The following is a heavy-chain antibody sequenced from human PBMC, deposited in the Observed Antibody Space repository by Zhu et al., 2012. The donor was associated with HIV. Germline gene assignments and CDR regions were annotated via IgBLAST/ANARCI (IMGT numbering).Heavy chain of an antibody. CDR3: AGEEMVRGVSWFDP. Sequence: QVQLQESGPGLVKPSETLSLTCAVSGYSISSGYYWGWIRQPPGKGLEWIGNIYHSGGTYYNPSLKSRVTISLDTSKNQFSLKLNSVTAADTAVYYRAGEEMVRGVSWFDPWGQGTLVTVSS. CDR2: IYHSGGT. J-gene: IGHJ5*02. CDR1: GYSISSGYY. D-gene: IGHD3-10*01. V-gene: IGHV4-38-2*02.